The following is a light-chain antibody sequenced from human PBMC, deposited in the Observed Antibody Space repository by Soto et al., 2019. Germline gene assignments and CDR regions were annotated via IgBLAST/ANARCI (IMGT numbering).Light chain of an antibody. J-gene: IGLJ1*01. CDR2: EVN. V-gene: IGLV2-14*01. Sequence: QSAVTQPASQSGSPGQSIIISCNGISSDIVAYDYVSWFQQHPGKAPKLMISEVNNRPSGVSNRFSGSKSVNTAYLTISGLQVESEAEDFCLSFTTYFNHLFGNGTKVAV. CDR1: SSDIVAYDY. CDR3: LSFTTYFNHL.